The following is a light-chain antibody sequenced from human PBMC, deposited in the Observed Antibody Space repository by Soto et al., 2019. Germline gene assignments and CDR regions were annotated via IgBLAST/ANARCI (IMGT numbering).Light chain of an antibody. CDR3: QKYNSAPPT. J-gene: IGKJ5*01. Sequence: EIQMTQSPSSLSASVGDRVTITCRASQGISNYLAWYQQKPDKVPKLLIYAASILHSGVPSRFSGSGSGTDFTLTISSLQPEDVATYYCQKYNSAPPTFGQGTRLEIK. CDR1: QGISNY. CDR2: AAS. V-gene: IGKV1-27*01.